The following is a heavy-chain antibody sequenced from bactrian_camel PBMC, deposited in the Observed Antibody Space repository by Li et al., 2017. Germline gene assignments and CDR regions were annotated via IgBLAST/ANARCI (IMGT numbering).Heavy chain of an antibody. Sequence: VQLVESGGGLVQPGGSLGLSCVASGFTFSSDANWVRQAPGKGLEWVCSITGDASRTYYADFVKGRFTVSQDVARNTMHLRMNDLQPEDTATYYCAAAEAHGSSCGDFGYRGQGTQVTVS. CDR3: AAAEAHGSSCGDFGY. V-gene: IGHV3S6*01. CDR2: ITGDASRT. D-gene: IGHD6*01. CDR1: GFTFSSDA. J-gene: IGHJ6*01.